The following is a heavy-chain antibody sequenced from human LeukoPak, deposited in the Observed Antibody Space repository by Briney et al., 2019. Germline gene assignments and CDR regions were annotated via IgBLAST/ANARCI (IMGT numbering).Heavy chain of an antibody. V-gene: IGHV4-30-4*08. D-gene: IGHD2-2*01. Sequence: SETLSLTCTVSGGSISSGDYYWSWIRHPPGKGLEWLGYIYYSGSTYYNPSLKSRVTISVDTSKKQCCLKLSSVTAADTAVYYCASARGDTSSRDAFDIWGQGTMVTVSS. CDR1: GGSISSGDYY. J-gene: IGHJ3*02. CDR3: ASARGDTSSRDAFDI. CDR2: IYYSGST.